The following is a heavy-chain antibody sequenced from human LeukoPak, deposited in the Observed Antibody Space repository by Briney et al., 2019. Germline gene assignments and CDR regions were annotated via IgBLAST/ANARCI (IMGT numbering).Heavy chain of an antibody. CDR1: GDSIGSSTYY. CDR2: IYYSGST. CDR3: ARTSAPSDH. Sequence: SETLSLTCTVSGDSIGSSTYYGGWIRQPPGKGLEGIGSIYYSGSTYYSPSLKRRVTMSRDTSKNQFSLKLSSVTAADTAIYYCARTSAPSDHWGQGALVTVSS. V-gene: IGHV4-39*01. J-gene: IGHJ4*02.